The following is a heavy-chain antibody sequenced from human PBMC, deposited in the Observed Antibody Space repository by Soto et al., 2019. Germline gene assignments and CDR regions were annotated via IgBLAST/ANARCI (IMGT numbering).Heavy chain of an antibody. CDR3: ARVRLMGAPSKYYFDY. D-gene: IGHD1-26*01. V-gene: IGHV1-69*13. CDR1: GGTFSSYA. J-gene: IGHJ4*02. Sequence: GASVKVSCKASGGTFSSYAISWVRQAPGQGLEWMGGIIPTFGTANYAQKFQGRVTITADESTSTAYMELSSLRSEDTAVYYCARVRLMGAPSKYYFDYWGQGTLVTVSS. CDR2: IIPTFGTA.